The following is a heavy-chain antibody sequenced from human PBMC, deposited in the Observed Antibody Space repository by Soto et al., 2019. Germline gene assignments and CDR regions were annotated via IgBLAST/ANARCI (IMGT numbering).Heavy chain of an antibody. D-gene: IGHD3-10*01. V-gene: IGHV3-74*01. CDR2: ISPDGTIP. CDR3: ARFRGDAFDI. Sequence: EVQLVESGGGLVQPGGSLRLSCAVSGFTFSNYWMHWVRQAPGKGLVWVSTISPDGTIPDYTDSVKGRLAISRDNAKSTLFLQINSLRPEDTAVYYCARFRGDAFDIWGQGTMVTFSS. J-gene: IGHJ3*02. CDR1: GFTFSNYW.